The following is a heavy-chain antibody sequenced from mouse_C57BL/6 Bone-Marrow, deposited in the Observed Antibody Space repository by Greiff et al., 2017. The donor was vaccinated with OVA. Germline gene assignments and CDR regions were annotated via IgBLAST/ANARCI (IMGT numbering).Heavy chain of an antibody. J-gene: IGHJ4*01. Sequence: VQLQQSGPELVKPGASVKIPCKASGYTFTDYNMDWVKQSHGKSLEWIGDINPNNGGTIYNQKFKGKATLTADKSSSTAYMELSSLTSADTAVYYCARDGYYSDYAMDYWGQGTSVTVSS. CDR3: ARDGYYSDYAMDY. V-gene: IGHV1-18*01. CDR2: INPNNGGT. D-gene: IGHD2-3*01. CDR1: GYTFTDYN.